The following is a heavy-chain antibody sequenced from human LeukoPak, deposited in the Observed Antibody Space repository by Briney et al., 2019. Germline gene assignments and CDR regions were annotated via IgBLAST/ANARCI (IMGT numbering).Heavy chain of an antibody. D-gene: IGHD2-15*01. J-gene: IGHJ5*02. CDR1: GDSISSYY. Sequence: SETLSLTCTVSGDSISSYYWSWIRQPAGKGLEWIGRIYTSGSTNYNPSLKSRVTMSVDTSKNQFSLKLSSVTAADTAVYYCARVGRYCSGGSCYFDPWGQGTLVTVSS. CDR3: ARVGRYCSGGSCYFDP. V-gene: IGHV4-4*07. CDR2: IYTSGST.